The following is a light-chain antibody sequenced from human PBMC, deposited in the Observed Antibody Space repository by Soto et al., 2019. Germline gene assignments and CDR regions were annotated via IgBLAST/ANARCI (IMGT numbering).Light chain of an antibody. CDR2: AAS. CDR3: QQYNSYPPT. Sequence: DIQMTHFPSSLTASVGDRVIITCRASQGIRSDLGWYQQKPGTAPKRLIYAASTVQSGVPSRFSGSGSGTEFTLTISSLQPEDCATYYCQQYNSYPPTFGGGTKVEI. CDR1: QGIRSD. J-gene: IGKJ4*01. V-gene: IGKV1-17*01.